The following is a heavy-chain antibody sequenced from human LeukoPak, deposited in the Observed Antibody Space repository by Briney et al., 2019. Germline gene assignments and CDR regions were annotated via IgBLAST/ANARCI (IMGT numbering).Heavy chain of an antibody. CDR2: IILIFGTA. V-gene: IGHV1-69*13. Sequence: GASVKVSCKASGGTFSSYAISWVRQAPGQGLEWMGGIILIFGTANYAQKFQGRVTITADESTSTAYMELSSLRSEDTAVYYCASDSPPTTVRIYYYGVDVWGQGTTVTVSS. J-gene: IGHJ6*02. CDR1: GGTFSSYA. D-gene: IGHD4-11*01. CDR3: ASDSPPTTVRIYYYGVDV.